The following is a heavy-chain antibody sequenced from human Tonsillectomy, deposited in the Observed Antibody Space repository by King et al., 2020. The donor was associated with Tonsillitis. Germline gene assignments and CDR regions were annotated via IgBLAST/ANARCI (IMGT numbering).Heavy chain of an antibody. D-gene: IGHD2-2*01. J-gene: IGHJ4*02. CDR1: RFTFVDFD. CDR2: LNWNGDKT. Sequence: VQLVESGGGVVRPGGSLRLSCEAFRFTFVDFDMNWVRKAPGKGLDGVSGLNWNGDKTGYGESVKGRFPLSRDNAKNSLYLQMNSLRAEDTALYYCVRGYASSDYWGQGTLVTVSS. V-gene: IGHV3-20*04. CDR3: VRGYASSDY.